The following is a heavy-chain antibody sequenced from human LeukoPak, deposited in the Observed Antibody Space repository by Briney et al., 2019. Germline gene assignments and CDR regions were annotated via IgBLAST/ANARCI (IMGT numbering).Heavy chain of an antibody. D-gene: IGHD2-21*02. Sequence: PGGSLRLSCAASGFTFSSSYSMNWVRQAPEKGLEWVAHISLTTTTVSYADSVKGRFTMSRDNAKNSLFLQMNSLRAEDTAVYYCARDGDWAFDYWGQGTLVTVSS. V-gene: IGHV3-48*01. CDR1: GFTFSSSYS. J-gene: IGHJ4*02. CDR2: ISLTTTTV. CDR3: ARDGDWAFDY.